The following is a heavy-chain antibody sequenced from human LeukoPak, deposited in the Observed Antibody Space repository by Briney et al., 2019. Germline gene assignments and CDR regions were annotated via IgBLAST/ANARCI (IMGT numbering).Heavy chain of an antibody. D-gene: IGHD3-9*01. CDR1: GYTFTSYG. Sequence: ASVKVSCKASGYTFTSYGISWVRQAPGQGLEWMGWISAYNGNTNYAQKLQGRVTMTTDTSTSTAYMELRSLRPDDTAVYYCARVLRYFDWPDAFDIWGQGTMVTVSS. V-gene: IGHV1-18*01. CDR3: ARVLRYFDWPDAFDI. J-gene: IGHJ3*02. CDR2: ISAYNGNT.